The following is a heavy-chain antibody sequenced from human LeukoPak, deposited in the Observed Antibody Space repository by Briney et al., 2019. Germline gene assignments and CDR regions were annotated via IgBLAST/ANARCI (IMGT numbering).Heavy chain of an antibody. J-gene: IGHJ6*03. V-gene: IGHV1-69*05. CDR2: IIPIFGTA. CDR1: GGTFSSYA. Sequence: GSSVKVSCKASGGTFSSYAISWVRQAPGQGLEWMGGIIPIFGTANYAQKFQGRVTITTDESTSTAYMELSSLRSEDTAVYYCARDRGRLVQDRYYYYYYMDVWGKGTTVTVSS. D-gene: IGHD6-6*01. CDR3: ARDRGRLVQDRYYYYYYMDV.